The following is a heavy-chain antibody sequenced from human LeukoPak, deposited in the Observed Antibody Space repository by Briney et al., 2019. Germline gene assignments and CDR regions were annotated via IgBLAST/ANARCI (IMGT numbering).Heavy chain of an antibody. D-gene: IGHD6-13*01. CDR3: ARHAGGISATGTRPFDY. CDR2: IYYSGST. CDR1: GASFSSSAYY. Sequence: SETLSLTCTVSGASFSSSAYYWGWIRQPPGKGLEWIGSIYYSGSTYYNPSLKSRVTMSVDTSKNQFSLKLSSVAAADTAVYYCARHAGGISATGTRPFDYWGQGTLVTVSS. J-gene: IGHJ4*02. V-gene: IGHV4-39*01.